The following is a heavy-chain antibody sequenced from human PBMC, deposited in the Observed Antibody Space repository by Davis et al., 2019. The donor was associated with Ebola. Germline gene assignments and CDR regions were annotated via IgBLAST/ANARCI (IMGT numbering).Heavy chain of an antibody. J-gene: IGHJ3*02. CDR2: IKQDGSEK. Sequence: GESLKISCAASGFTFSSYWMSWVRQAPGKGLSLVANIKQDGSEKYYVDSVKGQFTISRDNAKNSLYLQMNSLRAEDTAVYYCARHVGRGGDYEAFDIWGQGTMVTVSS. CDR3: ARHVGRGGDYEAFDI. CDR1: GFTFSSYW. D-gene: IGHD2-21*01. V-gene: IGHV3-7*01.